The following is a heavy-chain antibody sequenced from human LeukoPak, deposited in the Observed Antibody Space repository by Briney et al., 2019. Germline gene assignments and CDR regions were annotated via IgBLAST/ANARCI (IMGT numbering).Heavy chain of an antibody. CDR3: ARAHKNDSSSWYLDYYYYMDV. V-gene: IGHV1-69*05. CDR2: IIPIFGTA. CDR1: GGTFSSYA. J-gene: IGHJ6*03. Sequence: SVKVSCKASGGTFSSYAISWVRQAPGQGLEWTGGIIPIFGTANYAQKFQGRVTITTDESTSTAYMELSSLRSEDTAVYYCARAHKNDSSSWYLDYYYYMDVWGKGTTVTVSS. D-gene: IGHD6-13*01.